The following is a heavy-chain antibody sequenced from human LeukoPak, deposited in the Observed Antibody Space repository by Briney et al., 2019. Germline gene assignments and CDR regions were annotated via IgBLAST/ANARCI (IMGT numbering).Heavy chain of an antibody. J-gene: IGHJ5*02. CDR3: ARGFIVVVTATPGWFDP. Sequence: GASVKVSCKASGYTFTSYYMHWVRQAPGQGLEWTGIINPSGGSTSYAQKFQGRVTMTRDTSTSTVYMELSSLRSEDTAVYYCARGFIVVVTATPGWFDPWGQGTLVTVSS. D-gene: IGHD2-21*02. V-gene: IGHV1-46*01. CDR1: GYTFTSYY. CDR2: INPSGGST.